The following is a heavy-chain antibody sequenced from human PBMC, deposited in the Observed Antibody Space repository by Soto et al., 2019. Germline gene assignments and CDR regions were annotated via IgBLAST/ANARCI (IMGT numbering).Heavy chain of an antibody. CDR1: GLTFGNYA. Sequence: PGGSLRLSCAASGLTFGNYAMSWVRQATGKGLEWVASLGGGGDDTYYADSVRGRFTVARDNSNNKLFLQMNSLTAEDTAVYYCVKALYYEFWSGYYPYGMDVWGQGTTVTVSS. CDR2: LGGGGDDT. V-gene: IGHV3-23*01. D-gene: IGHD3-3*01. J-gene: IGHJ6*02. CDR3: VKALYYEFWSGYYPYGMDV.